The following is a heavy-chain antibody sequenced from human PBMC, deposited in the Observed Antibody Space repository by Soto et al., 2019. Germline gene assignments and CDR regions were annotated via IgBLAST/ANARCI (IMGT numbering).Heavy chain of an antibody. CDR2: ITGSGGDT. V-gene: IGHV3-23*01. D-gene: IGHD6-25*01. Sequence: GGSLRLSCAASGFTFSNYAMSWVRQAPGKGLEWVSAITGSGGDTYHADSVKGRFTISRDNSMSTLYLQMNTLRAEDAAVYFCAKGSASGSPYYFDYWGHGTLVTVSS. J-gene: IGHJ4*01. CDR3: AKGSASGSPYYFDY. CDR1: GFTFSNYA.